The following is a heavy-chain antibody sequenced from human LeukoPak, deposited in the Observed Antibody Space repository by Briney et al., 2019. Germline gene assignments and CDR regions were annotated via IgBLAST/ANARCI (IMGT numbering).Heavy chain of an antibody. CDR1: GFTFSDYW. J-gene: IGHJ4*02. CDR2: LTSDGRST. V-gene: IGHV3-74*01. CDR3: ARGASTYSDY. Sequence: GGSLRLSCAASGFTFSDYWMHWVRQAPGKGLVWVSRLTSDGRSTSYADSVKGRFTMSRDNAKNTLFLQMNSLSDEDTAVYYCARGASTYSDYWGQGTPVTVSS.